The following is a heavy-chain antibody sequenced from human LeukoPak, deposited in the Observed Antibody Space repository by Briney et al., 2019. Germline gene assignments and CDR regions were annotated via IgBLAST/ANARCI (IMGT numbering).Heavy chain of an antibody. D-gene: IGHD3-3*01. Sequence: ASVKVSCKASGYSFNTYYMNWVRQAPGQGLEWMGWISAYNGNTNYAQKLQGRVTMTTDTSTSTAYMELRSLRSDDTAVYYCARGGRRFLESPNWFDPWGQGTLVTVSS. CDR2: ISAYNGNT. J-gene: IGHJ5*02. CDR3: ARGGRRFLESPNWFDP. V-gene: IGHV1-18*01. CDR1: GYSFNTYY.